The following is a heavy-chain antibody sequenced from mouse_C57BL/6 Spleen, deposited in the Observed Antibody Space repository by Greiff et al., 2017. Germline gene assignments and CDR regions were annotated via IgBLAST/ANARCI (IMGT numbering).Heavy chain of an antibody. D-gene: IGHD2-5*01. CDR2: INPGSGGT. V-gene: IGHV1-54*01. J-gene: IGHJ2*01. Sequence: QVQLQQSGAELVRPGTSVKVSCKASGYAFTNYLIEWVKQRPGQGLEWIGVINPGSGGTNYNEKFKGKATLTADKSSSTAYMQRSSLTSEDSAVYFGARGGYSNFPFDYWGQGTTLTVSS. CDR1: GYAFTNYL. CDR3: ARGGYSNFPFDY.